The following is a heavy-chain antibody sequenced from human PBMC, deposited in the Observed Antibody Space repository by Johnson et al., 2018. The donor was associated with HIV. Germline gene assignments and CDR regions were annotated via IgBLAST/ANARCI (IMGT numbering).Heavy chain of an antibody. D-gene: IGHD3-10*01. CDR1: GFTFSSYA. V-gene: IGHV3-30-3*01. CDR2: ISYDGSNK. J-gene: IGHJ3*02. CDR3: ATELKDPI. Sequence: QVQLVESGGGVVQPGRSLRLSCAASGFTFSSYAMHWVRQAPGKGLEWVAVISYDGSNKYYADSVKGRFTISRDNSKNTLYLQMNSLRAADTAVYYCATELKDPIWGQGTMVTVSS.